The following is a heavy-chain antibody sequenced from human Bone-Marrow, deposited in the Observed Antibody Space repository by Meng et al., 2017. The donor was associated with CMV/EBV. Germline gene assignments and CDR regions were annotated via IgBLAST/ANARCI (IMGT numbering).Heavy chain of an antibody. D-gene: IGHD3-3*01. CDR2: ISGSGGST. CDR3: AKDRDFWSGYYDRYYYYGMDV. Sequence: GESLKISCAASGFTVSSNYMSWVRQAPGKGLEWVSAISGSGGSTYYADSVKGRFTISRDNSKNTLYLQMNSLRAEDTAVYYCAKDRDFWSGYYDRYYYYGMDVWGQGTTVTVSS. J-gene: IGHJ6*02. CDR1: GFTVSSNY. V-gene: IGHV3-23*01.